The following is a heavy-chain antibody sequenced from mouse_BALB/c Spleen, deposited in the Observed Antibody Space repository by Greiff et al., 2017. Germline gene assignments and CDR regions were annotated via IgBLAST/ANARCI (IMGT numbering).Heavy chain of an antibody. V-gene: IGHV2-2*02. D-gene: IGHD4-1*01. CDR1: GFSLTSYG. CDR3: ARNLETGTAY. CDR2: IWSGGST. Sequence: QVQLQQSGPGLVQPSQSLSITCTVSGFSLTSYGVHWVRQSPGKGLEWLGVIWSGGSTDYNAAFISRLSISKDNSKSQVFFKMNSLQANDTAIYYCARNLETGTAYWGQGTLVTVSA. J-gene: IGHJ3*01.